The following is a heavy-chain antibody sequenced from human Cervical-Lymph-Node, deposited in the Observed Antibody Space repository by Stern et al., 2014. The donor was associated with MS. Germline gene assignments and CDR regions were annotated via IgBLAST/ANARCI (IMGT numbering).Heavy chain of an antibody. V-gene: IGHV5-51*01. Sequence: EVQLVESGAEVKKPGASLKISCKASGYSFTIYYFAWVRQMPGKGLEWMGVIYPDDSDATYSPPFQGQVTLAADKSITTAYVQWSSLRASDTAMYYCARHVQGFDYWGQGTLVTVSS. CDR1: GYSFTIYY. J-gene: IGHJ4*02. CDR3: ARHVQGFDY. CDR2: IYPDDSDA.